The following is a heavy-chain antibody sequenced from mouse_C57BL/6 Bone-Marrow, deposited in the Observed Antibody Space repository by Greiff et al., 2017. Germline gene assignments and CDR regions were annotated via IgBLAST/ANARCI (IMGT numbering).Heavy chain of an antibody. Sequence: EVKLMESGGGLVQPGGSLKLSCASSGFTFSDYYMYLVRQTPEKRLEWVAYISNGGGSTYYPDTVKGRFTISSDNAKNTLYLQMSRLKSEDTAMYYCARAYDGYYRGFDYWGQGTTLTVSS. J-gene: IGHJ2*01. D-gene: IGHD2-3*01. CDR3: ARAYDGYYRGFDY. CDR1: GFTFSDYY. CDR2: ISNGGGST. V-gene: IGHV5-12*01.